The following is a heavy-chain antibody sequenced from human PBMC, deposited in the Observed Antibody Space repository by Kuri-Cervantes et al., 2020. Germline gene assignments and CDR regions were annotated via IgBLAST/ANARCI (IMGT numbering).Heavy chain of an antibody. D-gene: IGHD3-10*01. V-gene: IGHV3-66*01. CDR3: ARARWFRESPLAYYYMDV. CDR1: GFTFSTYW. CDR2: IYSGGST. J-gene: IGHJ6*03. Sequence: GGSLRLSCAASGFTFSTYWMSWVRQAPGKGLEWVSVIYSGGSTYYADSVKGRFTISRDNSKNTLYLQMNSLRAEDTAVYYCARARWFRESPLAYYYMDVWGKGTTVTVSS.